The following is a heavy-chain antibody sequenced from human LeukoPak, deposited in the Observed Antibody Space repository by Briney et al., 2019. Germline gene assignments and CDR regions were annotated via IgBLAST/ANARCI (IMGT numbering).Heavy chain of an antibody. Sequence: SETLSLTCTVSGGSISSGGYYWSWIRQHPGKGLEWIGYIYYSGSTYYNPSLKSRVTISVDTSKNQFSLKLSSVTAADTAVYYCARGRRDNKLGVHFDYWGQGTLVTVSS. V-gene: IGHV4-31*03. CDR1: GGSISSGGYY. CDR3: ARGRRDNKLGVHFDY. D-gene: IGHD5-24*01. J-gene: IGHJ4*02. CDR2: IYYSGST.